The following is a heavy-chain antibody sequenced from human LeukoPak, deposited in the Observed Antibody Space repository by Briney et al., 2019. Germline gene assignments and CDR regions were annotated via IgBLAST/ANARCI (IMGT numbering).Heavy chain of an antibody. Sequence: PGGTLRLSCAASGFTFSSYGMSWVRQAPGKGLEWVSAISGSGGSTYYADSVKGRFTISRDNSKNTLYLQMNSLRAEDTAVYYCAKGAMVRGVIGYNYYYYYMDVWGKGTTVTISS. J-gene: IGHJ6*03. V-gene: IGHV3-23*01. CDR1: GFTFSSYG. D-gene: IGHD3-10*01. CDR3: AKGAMVRGVIGYNYYYYYMDV. CDR2: ISGSGGST.